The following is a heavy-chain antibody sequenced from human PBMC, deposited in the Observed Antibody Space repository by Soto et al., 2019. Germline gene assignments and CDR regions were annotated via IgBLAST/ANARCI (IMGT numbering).Heavy chain of an antibody. CDR3: ARVRFSGWYGRAFDI. J-gene: IGHJ3*02. Sequence: PSETLSLTCAVYGGSSSGYYWSWIRQPPGKGLEWIGEINHSGSTNYNPSLKSRVTISVDTSKNQFSLKLSSVTAADTAVYYCARVRFSGWYGRAFDIWGQGTMVTVSS. V-gene: IGHV4-34*01. CDR2: INHSGST. D-gene: IGHD6-19*01. CDR1: GGSSSGYY.